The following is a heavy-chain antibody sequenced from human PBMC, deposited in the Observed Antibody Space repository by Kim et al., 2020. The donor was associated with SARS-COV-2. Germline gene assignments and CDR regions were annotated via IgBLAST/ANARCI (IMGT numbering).Heavy chain of an antibody. Sequence: NSYNPSIKSRVTISVDTSKNQFSLKLSSVTAADTAVYYCARGNGGGWFDPWGQGTLVTVSS. D-gene: IGHD3-16*01. CDR2: N. J-gene: IGHJ5*02. CDR3: ARGNGGGWFDP. V-gene: IGHV4-31*02.